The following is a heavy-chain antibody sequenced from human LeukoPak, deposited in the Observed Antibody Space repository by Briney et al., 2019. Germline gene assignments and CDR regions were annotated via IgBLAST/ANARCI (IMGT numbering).Heavy chain of an antibody. CDR2: IYSGGST. Sequence: GGSLRLSCAASGFNFSNYAMQWVRQAPGMGLEWVSVIYSGGSTYYADSVKGRFTISRDNSKNTLYLQMNSLRAEDTAVYYCARVLAIVRGVIDYWGQGTLVTVSS. CDR1: GFNFSNYA. J-gene: IGHJ4*02. V-gene: IGHV3-66*01. CDR3: ARVLAIVRGVIDY. D-gene: IGHD3-10*01.